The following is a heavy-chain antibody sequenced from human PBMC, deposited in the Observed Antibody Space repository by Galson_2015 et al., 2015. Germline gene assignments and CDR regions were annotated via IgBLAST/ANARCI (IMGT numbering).Heavy chain of an antibody. CDR1: GFTVSSNY. D-gene: IGHD3-16*01. Sequence: SLRLSCAASGFTVSSNYMSWVRQAPGKGLEWVSVIYSGGSTYYADSVKGRFTISRDNSKNTLYLQMNSLRAEDTAVYYCARALGGYYYMDVWGKGTTVTVSS. J-gene: IGHJ6*03. CDR3: ARALGGYYYMDV. CDR2: IYSGGST. V-gene: IGHV3-53*01.